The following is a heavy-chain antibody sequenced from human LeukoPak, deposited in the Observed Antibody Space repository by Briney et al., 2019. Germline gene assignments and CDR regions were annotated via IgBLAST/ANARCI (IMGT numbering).Heavy chain of an antibody. D-gene: IGHD3-10*01. J-gene: IGHJ4*02. CDR1: GFTFRSAW. V-gene: IGHV3-15*01. Sequence: GGSLRLSCVASGFTFRSAWMNWVRQAPGRGLEWVGRIKSKTDGGTTDYAAPVKGRFTISRDDSKTTLYLQMNSLQTEDTAAYYCTTDQVVRGVTNDYWGQGTLVTVSS. CDR3: TTDQVVRGVTNDY. CDR2: IKSKTDGGTT.